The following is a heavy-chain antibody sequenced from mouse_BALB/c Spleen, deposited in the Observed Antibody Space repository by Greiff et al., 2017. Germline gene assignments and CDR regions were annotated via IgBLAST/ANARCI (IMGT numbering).Heavy chain of an antibody. D-gene: IGHD1-1*01. V-gene: IGHV1-53*01. CDR1: GYTFTSYW. J-gene: IGHJ3*01. Sequence: QVQLQQPGAELVRPGVSVKLSCKASGYTFTSYWMHWIKQRPEQGLERIGYIYPYNGGTGYNQKFKSKATLTVDNSSSTAYMELRSLTSEDSAVYYCARRTYYGSSFPFAYWGQGTLVTVSA. CDR2: IYPYNGGT. CDR3: ARRTYYGSSFPFAY.